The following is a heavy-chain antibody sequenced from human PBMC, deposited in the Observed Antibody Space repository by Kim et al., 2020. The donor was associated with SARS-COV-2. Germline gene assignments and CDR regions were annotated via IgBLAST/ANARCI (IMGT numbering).Heavy chain of an antibody. CDR1: GYTFTSYA. D-gene: IGHD2-15*01. Sequence: ASVKVSCKASGYTFTSYAMNWVRQAPGQGLEWMGWINTNTGNPTYAHGFTGRFVFSLDTSVSTAYLQISSLKAEDTAVYYCASPLMYSLHSIDNDAFDIWGQGTMVTVSS. CDR2: INTNTGNP. V-gene: IGHV7-4-1*02. CDR3: ASPLMYSLHSIDNDAFDI. J-gene: IGHJ3*02.